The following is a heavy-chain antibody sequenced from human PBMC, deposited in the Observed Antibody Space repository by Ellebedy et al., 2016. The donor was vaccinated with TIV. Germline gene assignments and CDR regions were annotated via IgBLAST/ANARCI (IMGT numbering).Heavy chain of an antibody. Sequence: GESLKISXAASGFTFSSYGMHWVRQAPGKGLEWVAVIWYDGSSINYADSVKGRFTISRDNSKNTLYLHMNSLRAEDTAVYYCARGYDIFDYWGQGTLVTVSS. J-gene: IGHJ4*02. CDR2: IWYDGSSI. CDR3: ARGYDIFDY. V-gene: IGHV3-33*01. D-gene: IGHD5-12*01. CDR1: GFTFSSYG.